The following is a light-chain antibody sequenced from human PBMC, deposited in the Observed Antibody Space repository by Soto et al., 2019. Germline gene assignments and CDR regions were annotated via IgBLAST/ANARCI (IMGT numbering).Light chain of an antibody. V-gene: IGLV2-14*01. Sequence: QSALTQPASVSGSPGQSITISCTGTSSDVGGYNYVSWYQQHPGKAPKLMIYDVSNRASGVSNRFSGSKSGNTASLTISGLQAEDEADYYFSSYTSSSPWVFGGGTQLTVL. CDR2: DVS. J-gene: IGLJ3*02. CDR3: SSYTSSSPWV. CDR1: SSDVGGYNY.